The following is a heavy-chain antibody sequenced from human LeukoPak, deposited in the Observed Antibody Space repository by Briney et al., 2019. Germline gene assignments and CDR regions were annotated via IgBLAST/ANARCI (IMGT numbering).Heavy chain of an antibody. Sequence: GGPLRLSCAVSGFIFSSNAMHWVRQAPGEGLEWVAVISTDGRDKHHADSVKGRFTISRDNSKNTLFLQMNSLRVEDTAIYYCARDLKAAADYYFDYWGQGTLVTVSS. J-gene: IGHJ4*02. CDR2: ISTDGRDK. CDR1: GFIFSSNA. V-gene: IGHV3-30*01. CDR3: ARDLKAAADYYFDY. D-gene: IGHD6-13*01.